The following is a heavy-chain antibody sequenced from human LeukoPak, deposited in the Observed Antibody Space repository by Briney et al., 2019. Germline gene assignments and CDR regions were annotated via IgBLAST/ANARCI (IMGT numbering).Heavy chain of an antibody. D-gene: IGHD3-3*01. J-gene: IGHJ3*02. CDR2: ISGSGDST. Sequence: GGTLRLSCAASGFTFSNYGMSWVRQAPGKGLEPVPSISGSGDSTYYADSVKGRFTISRDNSKNTLYLQMNSLRAEDTAVYYCAKRSGYHGAFDIWGQGTMVTVSS. CDR3: AKRSGYHGAFDI. CDR1: GFTFSNYG. V-gene: IGHV3-23*01.